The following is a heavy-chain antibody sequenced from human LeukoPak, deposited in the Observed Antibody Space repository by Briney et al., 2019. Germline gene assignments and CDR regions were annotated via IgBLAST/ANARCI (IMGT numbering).Heavy chain of an antibody. CDR1: GFTFSNAW. Sequence: GWSLRLSCAASGFTFSNAWMSWVRQAPGKGLEWVGRIKSKTVGGTTDYAAPVKGRFTISRDDSKNTLYLQMNSLKTEDTAVYYCTTMVRGVMWRGEYFDYWGQGTLVTVSS. V-gene: IGHV3-15*01. CDR3: TTMVRGVMWRGEYFDY. CDR2: IKSKTVGGTT. D-gene: IGHD3-10*01. J-gene: IGHJ4*02.